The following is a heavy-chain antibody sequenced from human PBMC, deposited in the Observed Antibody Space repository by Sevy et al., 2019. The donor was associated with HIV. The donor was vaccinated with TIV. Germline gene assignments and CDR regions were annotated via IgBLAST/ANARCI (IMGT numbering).Heavy chain of an antibody. Sequence: GGSLRLSCAVSGFTFSGYAMNWVRQAPGKGLEWVSAINGKGRSTHYADSVEGRFTISRDNSKNTLYLQMNSLRAEDTAVYYCAKTIDSGGGVVPAANYYYYGMDVWGQGTTVTASS. V-gene: IGHV3-23*01. CDR1: GFTFSGYA. CDR3: AKTIDSGGGVVPAANYYYYGMDV. J-gene: IGHJ6*02. CDR2: INGKGRST. D-gene: IGHD2-2*01.